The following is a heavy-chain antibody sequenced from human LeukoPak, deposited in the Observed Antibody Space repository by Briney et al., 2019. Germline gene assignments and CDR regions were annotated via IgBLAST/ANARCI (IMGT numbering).Heavy chain of an antibody. Sequence: ASVKVSCKASGYTFTGYYMHWVRQAPGQGLEWMGWINPNSGGTDYAQKFQGGVTMTRDTSITTAYMELSSLRSDDTAVYYCARDVGEYCSSTNCYASHYWGQGTLVTVSS. CDR1: GYTFTGYY. D-gene: IGHD2-2*01. V-gene: IGHV1-2*02. J-gene: IGHJ4*02. CDR3: ARDVGEYCSSTNCYASHY. CDR2: INPNSGGT.